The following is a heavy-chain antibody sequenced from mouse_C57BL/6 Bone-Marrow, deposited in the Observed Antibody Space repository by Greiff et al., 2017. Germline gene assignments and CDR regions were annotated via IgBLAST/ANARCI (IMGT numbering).Heavy chain of an antibody. CDR3: AFMVTTRELYAMDY. D-gene: IGHD2-2*01. J-gene: IGHJ4*01. CDR2: IYPGSGST. CDR1: GYTFTSYW. V-gene: IGHV1-55*01. Sequence: QVQLQQPGAELVKPGASVKMSCKASGYTFTSYWITWVKQRPGQGLEWIGDIYPGSGSTNYNEKFKSTATLTVDTSSSTAYMQLSSLTSEDSAVYYCAFMVTTRELYAMDYWGQGTSVTVSS.